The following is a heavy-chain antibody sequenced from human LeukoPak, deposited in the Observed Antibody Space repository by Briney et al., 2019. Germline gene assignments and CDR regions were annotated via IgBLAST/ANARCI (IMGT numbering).Heavy chain of an antibody. CDR1: GFTFSSYS. D-gene: IGHD2-15*01. CDR3: ARDLEAYCSGGSCQAFDY. V-gene: IGHV3-21*01. CDR2: ISGSSSYI. Sequence: PGGSLRLSCAASGFTFSSYSMNWVRQAPGKGLGWVSSISGSSSYIYYADSVKGRFTISRDNARNSLYLQMSSLRAEDTALYYCARDLEAYCSGGSCQAFDYWGQGTLVTVSS. J-gene: IGHJ4*02.